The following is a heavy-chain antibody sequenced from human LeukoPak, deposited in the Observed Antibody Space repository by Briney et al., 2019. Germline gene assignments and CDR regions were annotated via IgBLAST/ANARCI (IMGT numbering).Heavy chain of an antibody. CDR1: GFTFSVSA. CDR2: IRNKANNYAT. V-gene: IGHV3-73*01. Sequence: GGSLRLSCAASGFTFSVSAIYWVRQASGKGLEWIGRIRNKANNYATAYAASVKGRFTISREDSKNTAYLQMNSLKTEDTAVYYCTYTSSSGVVYWGQGALVTVSS. D-gene: IGHD6-6*01. CDR3: TYTSSSGVVY. J-gene: IGHJ4*02.